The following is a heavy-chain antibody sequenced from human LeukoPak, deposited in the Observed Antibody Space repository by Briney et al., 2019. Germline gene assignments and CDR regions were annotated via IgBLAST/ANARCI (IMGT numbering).Heavy chain of an antibody. Sequence: PGGSLRLSCAASGFTFSSYAMSWVRQAPGKGLEGVSAISGSGGSTYYEDSVKGRFTISRDNSKNTLYLQMNSLRAEDTAVYYCARFEGYSSSWYVPFDYWGQGTLVTVSS. CDR1: GFTFSSYA. D-gene: IGHD6-13*01. V-gene: IGHV3-23*01. J-gene: IGHJ4*02. CDR3: ARFEGYSSSWYVPFDY. CDR2: ISGSGGST.